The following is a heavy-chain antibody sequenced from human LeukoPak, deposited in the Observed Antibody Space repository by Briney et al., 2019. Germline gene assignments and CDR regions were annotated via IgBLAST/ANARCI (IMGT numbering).Heavy chain of an antibody. CDR1: GYPFTDYY. J-gene: IGHJ4*02. V-gene: IGHV1-2*02. Sequence: ASVKVSCKASGYPFTDYYMHWVRQAPGQGLEWMGWINPHNGDTNYAQKFQGRVTMTRDTSITTAYMELSRLKSDDTAVYYCATVRDIVVGGGPYYFDYWGQGTLVTVSS. D-gene: IGHD2-15*01. CDR2: INPHNGDT. CDR3: ATVRDIVVGGGPYYFDY.